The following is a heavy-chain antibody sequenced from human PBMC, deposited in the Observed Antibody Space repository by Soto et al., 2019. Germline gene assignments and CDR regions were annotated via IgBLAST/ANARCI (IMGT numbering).Heavy chain of an antibody. Sequence: QVQLQESGPGLVKPSETLSLTCTVSGDSISSYNLAWIRQPPGKGLEWIGYFRSGGGTSYNPSLTSRVAISADASMKQFALRLSSVTAADTAVYYCVRQGIGVLHGLVDVWGQGTTVTVSS. V-gene: IGHV4-59*08. CDR3: VRQGIGVLHGLVDV. D-gene: IGHD3-10*01. J-gene: IGHJ6*02. CDR2: FRSGGGT. CDR1: GDSISSYN.